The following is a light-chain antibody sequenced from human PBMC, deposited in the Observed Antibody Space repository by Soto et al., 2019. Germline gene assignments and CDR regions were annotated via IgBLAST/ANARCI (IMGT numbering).Light chain of an antibody. Sequence: EIVLTQSPGTLSVSPGDRVTLSCRASQSSSINLAWYQHKPGQAPRLLIHGASTRATGVPARISGSGSGTEFNLTISSLQSEDFAVYYCQQFRNWPWTFGQGTKVEVK. J-gene: IGKJ1*01. CDR3: QQFRNWPWT. V-gene: IGKV3D-15*01. CDR1: QSSSIN. CDR2: GAS.